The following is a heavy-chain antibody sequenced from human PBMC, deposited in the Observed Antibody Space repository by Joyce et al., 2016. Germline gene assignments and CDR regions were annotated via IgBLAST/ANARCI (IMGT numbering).Heavy chain of an antibody. CDR1: GFAFNTYW. J-gene: IGHJ6*02. CDR3: ARDRYYTMDV. V-gene: IGHV3-74*01. CDR2: IHSDGVGI. Sequence: EVQLVESGGGLVQPGGSLRLSCAASGFAFNTYWMHWVRQAPGKGLVWVSRIHSDGVGIVYADFVKGRFTISRDNARNTLYLQMNSLTADDTAVYYCARDRYYTMDVWGQGTTVTVTS.